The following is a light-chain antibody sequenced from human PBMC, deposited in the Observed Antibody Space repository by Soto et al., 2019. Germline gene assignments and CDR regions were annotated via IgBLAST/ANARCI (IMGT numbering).Light chain of an antibody. CDR1: QSVSNNY. Sequence: EIVLTQSPCTLSLSPGARATLSCRASQSVSNNYLAWYRQKPGQAPRLLIYGASNRATGIPDRFSGSGSGTDFTLTISRLEPEDFAVYYCQQYGSSGTFGQGTKVDIK. J-gene: IGKJ1*01. CDR3: QQYGSSGT. CDR2: GAS. V-gene: IGKV3-20*01.